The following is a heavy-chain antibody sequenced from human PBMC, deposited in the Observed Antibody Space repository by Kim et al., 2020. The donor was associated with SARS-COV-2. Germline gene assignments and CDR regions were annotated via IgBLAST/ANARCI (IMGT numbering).Heavy chain of an antibody. CDR2: IYYSGST. V-gene: IGHV4-39*01. CDR3: ARLRRDTAMVKGYYYGMDV. Sequence: SETLSLTCTVSGGSISSSSYYWGWIRQPPGKGLEWIGSIYYSGSTYYNPSLKSRVTISVDTSKNQFSLKLSSVTAADTAVYYCARLRRDTAMVKGYYYGMDVWGQGTTVTVSS. CDR1: GGSISSSSYY. D-gene: IGHD5-18*01. J-gene: IGHJ6*02.